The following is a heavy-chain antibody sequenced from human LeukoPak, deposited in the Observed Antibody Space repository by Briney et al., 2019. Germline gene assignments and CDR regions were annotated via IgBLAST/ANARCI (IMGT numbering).Heavy chain of an antibody. V-gene: IGHV4-34*01. Sequence: SETLSLTCAVPGGSFGDFYWSWIRQPPGKGLEWIGEINHSGYTNYYPSLKSRVTISVDTSKNQFSLRLSSVTAADTAVYYCARNDYFGINNGMDVWGQGTTVTVS. CDR2: INHSGYT. CDR1: GGSFGDFY. J-gene: IGHJ6*02. D-gene: IGHD2/OR15-2a*01. CDR3: ARNDYFGINNGMDV.